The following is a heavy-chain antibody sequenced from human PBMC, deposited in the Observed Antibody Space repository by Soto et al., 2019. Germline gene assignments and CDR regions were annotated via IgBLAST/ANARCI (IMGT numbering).Heavy chain of an antibody. CDR3: AREFFISTGSPMSHVPSYYSGMDV. CDR1: GGTFSSYA. J-gene: IGHJ6*04. Sequence: SVKVSCKASGGTFSSYAISWVRQAPGQGLEWMGGIIPIFGTANYAQKFQGRVTITADESTSTAYMELSSLRSEDTAVYYCAREFFISTGSPMSHVPSYYSGMDVGGKGTTATVP. V-gene: IGHV1-69*13. D-gene: IGHD2-2*01. CDR2: IIPIFGTA.